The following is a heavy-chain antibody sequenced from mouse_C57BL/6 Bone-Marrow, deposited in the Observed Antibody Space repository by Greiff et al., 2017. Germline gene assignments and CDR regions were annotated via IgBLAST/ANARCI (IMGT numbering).Heavy chain of an antibody. V-gene: IGHV14-3*01. CDR3: ASSYGNVAWFAY. J-gene: IGHJ3*01. CDR1: GFNIKNTY. Sequence: EVQLQQSVAELVRPGASVKLSCTASGFNIKNTYMHWVKQRPEQGLEWIGRIDPATGHTKYAPKFQGKATITADTYSNTASLQLSSLTSEDAAIFYCASSYGNVAWFAYWGQGTLLTVAA. D-gene: IGHD2-1*01. CDR2: IDPATGHT.